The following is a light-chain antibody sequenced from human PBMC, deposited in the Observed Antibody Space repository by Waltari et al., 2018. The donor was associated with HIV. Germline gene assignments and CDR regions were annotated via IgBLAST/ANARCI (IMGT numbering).Light chain of an antibody. Sequence: DIVLTQSPGTLSLSPGERATLSCRASQTIISNYLAWYQQKPGQAPRLLMFGASNRATGIPDRFSGSGSATDFTLTISRLEPEDFAVYYCQQYGSSPLTFGQGTRLEIK. CDR1: QTIISNY. J-gene: IGKJ5*01. V-gene: IGKV3-20*01. CDR3: QQYGSSPLT. CDR2: GAS.